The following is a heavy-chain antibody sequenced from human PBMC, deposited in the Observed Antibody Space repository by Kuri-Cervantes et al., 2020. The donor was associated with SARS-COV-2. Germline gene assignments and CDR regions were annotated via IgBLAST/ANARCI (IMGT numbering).Heavy chain of an antibody. Sequence: SLKISCTASGFTCGDYAMNWDRQAPGKGVEWVGFIRSKSYGGTTDYAASVKGRFTISIDDSKSMAYLQLNSLKTADTAVYYCTKGDFWSGFSDYWGQGTLVTVSS. D-gene: IGHD3-3*01. V-gene: IGHV3-49*04. CDR3: TKGDFWSGFSDY. CDR1: GFTCGDYA. J-gene: IGHJ4*02. CDR2: IRSKSYGGTT.